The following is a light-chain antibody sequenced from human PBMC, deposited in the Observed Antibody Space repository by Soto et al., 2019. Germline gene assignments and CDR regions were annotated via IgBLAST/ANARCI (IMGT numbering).Light chain of an antibody. J-gene: IGKJ1*01. CDR3: QQYGSSPPT. CDR1: QSVSSNY. CDR2: GAS. V-gene: IGKV3-20*01. Sequence: EIVLTQSPGTLSLSTGERATLSCRASQSVSSNYLAWYQRKPGQAPRILIYGASSRAIDIPNRFSGSGSGTDFTVTITRLEPEDFAVYYCQQYGSSPPTFGQGTKV.